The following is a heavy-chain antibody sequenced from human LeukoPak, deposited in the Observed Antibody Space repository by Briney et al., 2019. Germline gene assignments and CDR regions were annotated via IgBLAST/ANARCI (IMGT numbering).Heavy chain of an antibody. D-gene: IGHD5-24*01. J-gene: IGHJ4*02. V-gene: IGHV3-66*01. Sequence: GGSLRLSCVASGITLSSNYMSWVRQAPGKGLEWVSAFYADGSIYYADSAKGRFTISRDNSRNTLYLQMNSLRAEDTAVYYCARGDGYNFFDSWGQGTLVTVSS. CDR1: GITLSSNY. CDR3: ARGDGYNFFDS. CDR2: FYADGSI.